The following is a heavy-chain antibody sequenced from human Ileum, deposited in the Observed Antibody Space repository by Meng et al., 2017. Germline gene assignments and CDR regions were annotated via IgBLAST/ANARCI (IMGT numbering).Heavy chain of an antibody. CDR3: AKNGAYCLES. CDR2: FHPGSGA. Sequence: VQLQESGPGLVRRSGTLTLSCAVPGGSISSGTWWSWARQPPGKGLQWIGEFHPGSGATYNPSLKARVTISVDTSMQQFSLQLTSVTAADTAVYYCAKNGAYCLESWGQGTLVTVSS. D-gene: IGHD2-21*01. V-gene: IGHV4-4*02. J-gene: IGHJ4*02. CDR1: GGSISSGTW.